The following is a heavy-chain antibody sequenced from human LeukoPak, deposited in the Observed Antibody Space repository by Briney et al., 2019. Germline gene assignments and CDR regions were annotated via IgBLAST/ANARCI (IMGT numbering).Heavy chain of an antibody. CDR1: GYTFTSHY. J-gene: IGHJ6*03. D-gene: IGHD6-13*01. V-gene: IGHV1-46*01. CDR3: ARGGIVAAGKDYYYMDV. CDR2: INPSGGST. Sequence: ASVKVSCKASGYTFTSHYMHWVRQAPGQGLEWMGIINPSGGSTSYAQKFQGRVTMTRDTSTSTVYMELSSLRSEDTAVYYCARGGIVAAGKDYYYMDVWGKGTTVTVSS.